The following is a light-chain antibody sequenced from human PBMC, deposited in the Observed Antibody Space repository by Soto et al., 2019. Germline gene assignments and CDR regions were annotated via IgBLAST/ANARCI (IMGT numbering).Light chain of an antibody. CDR2: ITN. CDR3: MLYMGSGIYV. J-gene: IGLJ1*01. Sequence: QTVVTQEPSFSVSPGGTVTLTCGLSSGSVSSGYYPSWYQRTPGQSPRPLMYITNTRSSGVPDRFSGSILGDKAALTITGAQADDESEYYCMLYMGSGIYVFGTGTKLTVL. CDR1: SGSVSSGYY. V-gene: IGLV8-61*01.